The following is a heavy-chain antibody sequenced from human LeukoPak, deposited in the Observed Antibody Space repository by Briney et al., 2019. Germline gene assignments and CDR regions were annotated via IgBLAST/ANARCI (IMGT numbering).Heavy chain of an antibody. J-gene: IGHJ5*02. Sequence: GGSLRLSCAASGFTFDDYAMHWVRQAPGKGLEWVSGISWNSGSIGYADSVKGRFTISRDNSKNTLYLQMNGLRAEDTAVYYCAKDVRSIFGVNWFDPWGQGTLVTVSS. CDR3: AKDVRSIFGVNWFDP. CDR1: GFTFDDYA. V-gene: IGHV3-9*01. CDR2: ISWNSGSI. D-gene: IGHD3-3*01.